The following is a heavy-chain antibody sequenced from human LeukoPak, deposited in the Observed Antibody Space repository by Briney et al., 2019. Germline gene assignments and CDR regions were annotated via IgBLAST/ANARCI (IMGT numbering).Heavy chain of an antibody. Sequence: GGSLRLSCAASGFTFSSYAMSWVRQAPGKGLEWVSYISSSSSTIYYADSVKGRFTISRDNAKNSLYLQMNSLRAEDTAVYYCAREPSGIQFDYWGQGTLVTVSS. V-gene: IGHV3-48*04. CDR2: ISSSSSTI. CDR3: AREPSGIQFDY. J-gene: IGHJ4*02. D-gene: IGHD6-13*01. CDR1: GFTFSSYA.